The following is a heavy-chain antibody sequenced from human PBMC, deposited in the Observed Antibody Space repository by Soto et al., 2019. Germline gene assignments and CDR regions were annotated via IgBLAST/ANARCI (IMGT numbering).Heavy chain of an antibody. J-gene: IGHJ4*02. CDR1: GYIFTRYN. CDR3: ARSIVVVTAADY. V-gene: IGHV1-3*01. Sequence: ASVKVSCKTPGYIFTRYNMHWVRQAPGQRLEWMGWINAGNGNTKYSQKFQGRVTITRDTSASTAYMELSSLRSEDTAVYYCARSIVVVTAADYWGQGTLVTVSS. CDR2: INAGNGNT. D-gene: IGHD2-21*02.